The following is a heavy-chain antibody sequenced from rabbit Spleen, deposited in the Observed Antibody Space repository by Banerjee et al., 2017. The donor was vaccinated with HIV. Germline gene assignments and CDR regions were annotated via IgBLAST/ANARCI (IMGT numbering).Heavy chain of an antibody. V-gene: IGHV1S45*01. J-gene: IGHJ6*01. Sequence: QEQLEESGGDLVKPEGSLTLTCTASGFSFSSSYYMCWVRQAPGKGLEWVACAYAGSSGSTYSATWAKGRFTVSKTSSTTVTLQMTSLTAADTATYFCARDTSTSFSTYGMDLWGQGTLVTVS. CDR2: AYAGSSGST. CDR3: ARDTSTSFSTYGMDL. CDR1: GFSFSSSYY. D-gene: IGHD1-1*01.